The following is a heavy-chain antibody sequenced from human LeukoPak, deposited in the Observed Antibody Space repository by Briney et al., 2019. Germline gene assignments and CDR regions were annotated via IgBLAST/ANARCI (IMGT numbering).Heavy chain of an antibody. V-gene: IGHV4-31*03. D-gene: IGHD3-3*01. CDR2: IYYSGST. J-gene: IGHJ6*03. Sequence: SSPTLSLTCTVSGGSISSGGYYWSWIRQHPGKGLEWIGYIYYSGSTYYNPSLKSRVTISVDTSKNQFSLKLSSVTAADTAVYYCARVQKGRYDFWSGYFRTDDYYYYYYMDVWGKGTTVTVSS. CDR1: GGSISSGGYY. CDR3: ARVQKGRYDFWSGYFRTDDYYYYYYMDV.